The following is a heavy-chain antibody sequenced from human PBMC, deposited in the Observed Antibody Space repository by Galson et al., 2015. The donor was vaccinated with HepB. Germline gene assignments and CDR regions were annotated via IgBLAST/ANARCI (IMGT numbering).Heavy chain of an antibody. D-gene: IGHD3-22*01. Sequence: SVKVSCKASGYTFTSYGISWVRQAPGQGLEWMGWISAYNGSTNYAQKLQGRVTMTTDTSTSTAYMELRSLRSDDTAVYYCARDPNYYYDSSGYYNYFDYWGQGTLVTVSS. V-gene: IGHV1-18*01. CDR2: ISAYNGST. CDR3: ARDPNYYYDSSGYYNYFDY. CDR1: GYTFTSYG. J-gene: IGHJ4*02.